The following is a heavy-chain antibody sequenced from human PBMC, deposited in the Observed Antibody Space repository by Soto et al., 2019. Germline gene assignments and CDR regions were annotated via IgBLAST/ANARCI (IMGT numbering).Heavy chain of an antibody. J-gene: IGHJ4*02. V-gene: IGHV4-34*01. Sequence: SETLSLTCAVYGGSFSGYYWSWIRQPPGKGLEWIGEINHSGSTNYNPSLKSRVTISVDTSKNQFSLKLSSVTAADTAVYYCASYSSGGNYFDYWGQGTLVTVSS. CDR3: ASYSSGGNYFDY. D-gene: IGHD6-19*01. CDR1: GGSFSGYY. CDR2: INHSGST.